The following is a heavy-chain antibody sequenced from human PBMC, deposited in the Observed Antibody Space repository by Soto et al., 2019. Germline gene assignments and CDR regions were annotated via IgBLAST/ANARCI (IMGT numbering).Heavy chain of an antibody. CDR2: IYYSGST. V-gene: IGHV4-61*01. Sequence: SETLSLTCTVSGGSVSSGSYYWSWIRQPPGKGLEWIGYIYYSGSTNYNPSLKSRVTISVDTSKNQFSLKLSSVTAADTAVYYCAREKRIVGATNFDYWGQGTLVTVSS. CDR3: AREKRIVGATNFDY. J-gene: IGHJ4*02. D-gene: IGHD1-26*01. CDR1: GGSVSSGSYY.